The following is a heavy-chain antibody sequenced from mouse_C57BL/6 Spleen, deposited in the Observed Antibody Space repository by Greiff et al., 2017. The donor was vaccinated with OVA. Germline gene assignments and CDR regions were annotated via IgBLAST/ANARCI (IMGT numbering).Heavy chain of an antibody. CDR2: ISYDGSN. V-gene: IGHV3-6*01. D-gene: IGHD2-4*01. CDR1: GYSITSGYY. J-gene: IGHJ3*01. Sequence: VQLKESGPGLVKPSQSLSLTCSVTGYSITSGYYWNWIRQFPGNKLEWMGYISYDGSNNYNPSLKNRISITRDTSKNQFFLKLNSVTTEDTATYYCARDYDYDDRFAYWGQGTLVTVSA. CDR3: ARDYDYDDRFAY.